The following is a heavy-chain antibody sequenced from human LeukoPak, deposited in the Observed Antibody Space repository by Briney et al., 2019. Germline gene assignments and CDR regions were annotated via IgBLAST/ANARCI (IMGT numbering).Heavy chain of an antibody. CDR2: IYYSGST. V-gene: IGHV4-30-4*08. CDR1: GGSISSGDYY. J-gene: IGHJ4*02. CDR3: ARESLGVAARPPGDY. D-gene: IGHD6-6*01. Sequence: SETLSLTCTVSGGSISSGDYYWSWIRQPPGKGLEWIGYIYYSGSTYYNPSLKSRVTISVDTSKNQFSLKLSSVTAADTAVYYCARESLGVAARPPGDYWGQGTLVTVSS.